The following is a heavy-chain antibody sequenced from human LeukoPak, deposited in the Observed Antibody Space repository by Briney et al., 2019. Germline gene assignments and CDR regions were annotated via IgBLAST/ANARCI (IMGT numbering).Heavy chain of an antibody. V-gene: IGHV5-51*01. Sequence: GESLKISCKDSGYSFTNYWIGWVRQMPGKGLEWMGIIHSVDSNTKYSPSFQGQVTISADKSISTAYLQWSGLKASDTAMYYCAGARHGDYRWDYWGQGTLVTVSS. CDR1: GYSFTNYW. J-gene: IGHJ4*02. D-gene: IGHD4-17*01. CDR2: IHSVDSNT. CDR3: AGARHGDYRWDY.